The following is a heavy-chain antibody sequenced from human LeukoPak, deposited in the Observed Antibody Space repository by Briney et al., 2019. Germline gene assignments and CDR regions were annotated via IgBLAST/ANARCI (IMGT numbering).Heavy chain of an antibody. V-gene: IGHV4-34*01. CDR1: GGSFSGYY. J-gene: IGHJ3*02. D-gene: IGHD6-19*01. CDR3: ARAPVRAVAGTFRAFDI. CDR2: INHSGST. Sequence: PSETLSLTCAVYGGSFSGYYWSWIRQPPGKGLEWIGEINHSGSTNYNPSLKSRVTISVDTSKNQFSLKLSSVTAADTAVYYCARAPVRAVAGTFRAFDIWGQGTMVTVSS.